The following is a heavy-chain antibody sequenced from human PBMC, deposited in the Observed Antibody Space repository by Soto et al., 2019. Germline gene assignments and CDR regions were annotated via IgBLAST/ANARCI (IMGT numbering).Heavy chain of an antibody. CDR1: GGSISSSNW. D-gene: IGHD3-22*01. CDR2: IYHSGST. V-gene: IGHV4-4*02. CDR3: ARRLYYDSSGFEGGGMDV. Sequence: ASETLSLTCAVSGGSISSSNWWSWVRQPPGKGLEWIGEIYHSGSTYYNPSLKSRVTISVDRSKNQFSLKLSSVTAADTAVYYCARRLYYDSSGFEGGGMDVWGQGTTVTVSS. J-gene: IGHJ6*02.